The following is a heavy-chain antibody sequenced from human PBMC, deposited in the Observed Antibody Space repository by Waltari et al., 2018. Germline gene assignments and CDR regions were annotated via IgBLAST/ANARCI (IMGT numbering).Heavy chain of an antibody. D-gene: IGHD4-17*01. CDR1: GFTSHNYW. CDR3: AAWGPRCL. CDR2: IKPEGSQK. J-gene: IGHJ4*02. Sequence: DVQLVESGGGLVQPGGSLRLSCEASGFTSHNYWMNWVRQSPGKGLEWVANIKPEGSQKLYVDSMEGRFTISRDNAKNAVYLQRNNLRAEDTAVYYCAAWGPRCLWGQGSQVIVSS. V-gene: IGHV3-7*01.